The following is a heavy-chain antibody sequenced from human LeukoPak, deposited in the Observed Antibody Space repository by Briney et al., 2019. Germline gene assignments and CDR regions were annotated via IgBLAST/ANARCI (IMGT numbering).Heavy chain of an antibody. CDR1: GGSFSGYY. D-gene: IGHD2-2*02. CDR2: INHSGST. Sequence: SETLSLTCAVYGGSFSGYYWSWIRQLPGKGLEWIGEINHSGSTNYNPSLKSRVTISVDTSKNQFSLKLSSVTAADTAVYYCARSKRRVVVVPAAIQGRGNWFDPWGQGTLVTVSS. CDR3: ARSKRRVVVVPAAIQGRGNWFDP. J-gene: IGHJ5*02. V-gene: IGHV4-34*01.